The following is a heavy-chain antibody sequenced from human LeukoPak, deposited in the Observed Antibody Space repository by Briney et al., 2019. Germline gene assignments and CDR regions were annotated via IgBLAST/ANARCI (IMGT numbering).Heavy chain of an antibody. J-gene: IGHJ4*02. D-gene: IGHD4-17*01. CDR2: INPNSGGT. Sequence: ASVTLSCTASGYTFTGYYMHWVRQAPGQGLEWMGWINPNSGGTNYAQKFQGRVTMTRDTSISTAYMELSRLRSDDTAVYYCARDNGDYAIDYWGQGTLVTVSS. CDR3: ARDNGDYAIDY. CDR1: GYTFTGYY. V-gene: IGHV1-2*02.